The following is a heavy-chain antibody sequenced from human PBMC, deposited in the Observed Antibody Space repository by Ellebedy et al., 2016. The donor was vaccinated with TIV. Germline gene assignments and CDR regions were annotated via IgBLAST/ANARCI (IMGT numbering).Heavy chain of an antibody. D-gene: IGHD2-21*02. V-gene: IGHV1-69*13. J-gene: IGHJ4*02. Sequence: SVKVSXXASGGTFSSYAISWVRQAPGQGLEWMGGIIPIFGTANYAQKFQGRVTITADESTSTAYMELSSLRSEDTAVYYCATRPPSGVVTAELGYWGQGTLVTVSS. CDR3: ATRPPSGVVTAELGY. CDR1: GGTFSSYA. CDR2: IIPIFGTA.